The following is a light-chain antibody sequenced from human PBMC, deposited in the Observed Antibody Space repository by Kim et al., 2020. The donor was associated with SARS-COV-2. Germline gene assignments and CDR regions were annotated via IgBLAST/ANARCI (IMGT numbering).Light chain of an antibody. CDR3: QQSYSTPPLT. CDR2: AAS. J-gene: IGKJ4*01. Sequence: DIQMTQSPSSLSASVGDRVTITCRASQSISSYLNWYQQKPGKAPKLLIYAASRLQSGVPSRFSGSGSGTDFTLTISSLQPEDFATYYCQQSYSTPPLTFGGGTKVDIK. CDR1: QSISSY. V-gene: IGKV1-39*01.